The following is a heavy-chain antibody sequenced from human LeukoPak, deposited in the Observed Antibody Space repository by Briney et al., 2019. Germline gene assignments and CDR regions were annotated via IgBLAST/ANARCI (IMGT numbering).Heavy chain of an antibody. CDR3: ARGGITFFGVVHMFDP. V-gene: IGHV4-59*01. Sequence: SETLSLTCTVSGGSISSYYWSWIRQPPGKGLEWIGYIYYSGSTNYNPSLKSRVTISVDTSKNQFSLKLSSVTAADTAVYYCARGGITFFGVVHMFDPWGQGTLVTVSS. D-gene: IGHD3-3*01. CDR2: IYYSGST. CDR1: GGSISSYY. J-gene: IGHJ5*02.